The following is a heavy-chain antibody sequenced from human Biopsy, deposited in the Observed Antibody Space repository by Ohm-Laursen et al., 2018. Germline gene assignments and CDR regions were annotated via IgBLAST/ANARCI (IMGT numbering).Heavy chain of an antibody. J-gene: IGHJ5*02. V-gene: IGHV3-23*01. Sequence: GSLRLSCAASGFIFSRNDMSWVRQAPEKGLEWVSGISGSGASTYYADSVKGRFTISRDNSKNTLFLQMDSLRADDTAVYYCVKAYSAIYWFDPWGQGTPVTVSS. CDR1: GFIFSRND. D-gene: IGHD2-21*01. CDR3: VKAYSAIYWFDP. CDR2: ISGSGAST.